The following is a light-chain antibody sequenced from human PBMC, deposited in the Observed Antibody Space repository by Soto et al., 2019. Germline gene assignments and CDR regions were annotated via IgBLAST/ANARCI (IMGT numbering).Light chain of an antibody. CDR3: QQYNNFWT. CDR1: QSISSW. CDR2: DAS. V-gene: IGKV1-5*01. J-gene: IGKJ1*01. Sequence: DIQMTQSPSALSASVGDRVTITCRASQSISSWLAWYQQKPGKAPRLLIYDASYLERGVPSRFRGSVSGTEFTLTFSALQPDDLATYYCQQYNNFWTFGPGTKVDI.